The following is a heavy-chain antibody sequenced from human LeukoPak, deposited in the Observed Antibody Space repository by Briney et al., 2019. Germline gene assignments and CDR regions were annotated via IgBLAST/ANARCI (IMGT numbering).Heavy chain of an antibody. V-gene: IGHV3-21*01. CDR2: ISSSSSYI. D-gene: IGHD2-15*01. J-gene: IGHJ5*02. CDR3: ARVSTHSQYNWFDP. CDR1: GFTFSSYS. Sequence: GGSLRLSCAASGFTFSSYSMNWVRQAPGKGLEWVSSISSSSSYIYYADSVKGRFTISRDNAKNSLYLQMNSLRAEDTAVYYCARVSTHSQYNWFDPWGQGTLVTVSS.